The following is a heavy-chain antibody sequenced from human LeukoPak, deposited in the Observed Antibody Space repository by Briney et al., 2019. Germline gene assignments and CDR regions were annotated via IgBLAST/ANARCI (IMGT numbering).Heavy chain of an antibody. CDR1: GFTFSSHT. Sequence: GGSLRLSCAASGFTFSSHTINWVRQAPGKGLEWVSSISSSSDYIHYADSVKGRFTISRHNAKNSLYLQMNSLRAEDTAVYYCARAYDNYYYYYMDVWGKGTTVTISS. J-gene: IGHJ6*03. V-gene: IGHV3-21*01. CDR2: ISSSSDYI. D-gene: IGHD3-9*01. CDR3: ARAYDNYYYYYMDV.